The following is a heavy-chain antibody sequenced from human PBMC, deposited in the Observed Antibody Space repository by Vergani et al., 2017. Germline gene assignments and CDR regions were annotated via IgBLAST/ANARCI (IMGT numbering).Heavy chain of an antibody. D-gene: IGHD3-9*01. CDR1: GGSISSSSYY. CDR3: ASLLRYFDWLLPGGGSFDY. J-gene: IGHJ4*02. CDR2: IYYSGST. V-gene: IGHV4-39*01. Sequence: QLQLQESGPGLVKPSETLSLTCTVSGGSISSSSYYWGWIRQPPGKGLEWIGSIYYSGSTYYNPSLKSRVTISVDTSKNQFSLKLSSVTAADTAVYYCASLLRYFDWLLPGGGSFDYWGQGTLVTVSS.